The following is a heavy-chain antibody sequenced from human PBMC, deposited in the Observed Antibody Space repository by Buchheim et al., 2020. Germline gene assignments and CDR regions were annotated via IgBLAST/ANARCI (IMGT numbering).Heavy chain of an antibody. V-gene: IGHV1-3*04. CDR1: GYTFTSYV. CDR2: INTGNGKT. D-gene: IGHD2-15*01. CDR3: ARSRGQYVWWFDP. J-gene: IGHJ5*02. Sequence: QVQLVQSGAEVKKPGASVKVSCTGSGYTFTSYVIHWVRQAPGQRLEWMGWINTGNGKTRYSDRFEGRVTISRDTSASTGYMELSSLRSEDTAVYYCARSRGQYVWWFDPWGQGT.